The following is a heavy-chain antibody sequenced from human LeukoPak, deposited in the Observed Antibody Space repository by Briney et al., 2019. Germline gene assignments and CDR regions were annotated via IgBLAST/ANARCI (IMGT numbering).Heavy chain of an antibody. D-gene: IGHD5-12*01. CDR3: ARDPSDIVASSDFDY. J-gene: IGHJ4*02. CDR1: GGSFSGYY. CDR2: INHSGST. Sequence: PSETLSLTCAVYGGSFSGYYWSWIRQPPGKGLEWIGEINHSGSTNYNPSLKSRVTISVDTSKNQFSLKLSSVTAADTAVYYCARDPSDIVASSDFDYWGQGTLVTVSS. V-gene: IGHV4-34*01.